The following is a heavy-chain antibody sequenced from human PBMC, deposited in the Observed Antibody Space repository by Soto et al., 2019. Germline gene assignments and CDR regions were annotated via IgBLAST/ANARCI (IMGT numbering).Heavy chain of an antibody. CDR2: IYGGGTT. J-gene: IGHJ4*02. CDR3: VQTTGWPGFDF. D-gene: IGHD6-19*01. Sequence: EVQLVESGGGLIQPGGSLRLSCAASGFTVSSKYMTWVRQAPGKGLEWVSVIYGGGTTYYADSVKGRFTISRDNSKNTLYLQVNSLRAEDKAVYYCVQTTGWPGFDFWGLGTLVTVSS. V-gene: IGHV3-53*01. CDR1: GFTVSSKY.